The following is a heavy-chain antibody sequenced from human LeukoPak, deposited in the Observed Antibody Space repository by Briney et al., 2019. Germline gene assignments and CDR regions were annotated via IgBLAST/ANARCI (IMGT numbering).Heavy chain of an antibody. J-gene: IGHJ4*02. Sequence: PGGSLRLSCAASGFTFDDYAMPWVRQAPGKGLEWVSGISWNSGSIGYADSVKGRFTISRDNAKNSLYLQMNSLRAEDTALYYCAKDTQKYGSGSYYTSWGQGTLVTVSS. CDR2: ISWNSGSI. D-gene: IGHD3-10*01. CDR1: GFTFDDYA. V-gene: IGHV3-9*01. CDR3: AKDTQKYGSGSYYTS.